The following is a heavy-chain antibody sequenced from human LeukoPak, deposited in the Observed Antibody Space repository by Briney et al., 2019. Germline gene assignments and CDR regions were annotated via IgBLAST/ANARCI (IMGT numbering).Heavy chain of an antibody. D-gene: IGHD6-19*01. Sequence: PSETLSLTCTVSGGSISSYYWSWIRQPPGKGLEWIGYIHYSGSTNYNPSLKSRVTISVDTSKNQFSLKLSSVTAADTAVYYCARESLGSSSGWSNDAFDIWGQGTMVTVSS. V-gene: IGHV4-59*01. J-gene: IGHJ3*02. CDR2: IHYSGST. CDR3: ARESLGSSSGWSNDAFDI. CDR1: GGSISSYY.